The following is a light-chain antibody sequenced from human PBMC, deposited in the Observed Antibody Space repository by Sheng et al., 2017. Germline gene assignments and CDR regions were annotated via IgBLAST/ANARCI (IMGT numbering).Light chain of an antibody. V-gene: IGLV3-21*02. CDR2: DDT. CDR3: QVWDSSTDHVV. Sequence: SYVLTQPPSVSVAPGQTAKMTCEGDYIGSKNVHWYQQRPGQAPVLVIYDDTDRPSGIPDRFSGSNSGSTATLTISRVEAGDEAGYYCQVWDSSTDHVVFGGGTKVTVL. J-gene: IGLJ2*01. CDR1: YIGSKN.